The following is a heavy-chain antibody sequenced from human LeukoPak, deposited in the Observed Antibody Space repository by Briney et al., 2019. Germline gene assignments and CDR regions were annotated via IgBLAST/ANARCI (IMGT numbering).Heavy chain of an antibody. Sequence: GASVKVSCKASGGTFSSYAISWVRQAPGQGLEWMGGIIPIFGTANYAQKFQGRVTITTDESTSTAYMELSSLRSDDTAVYYCARFREYCSSTSCLNWFDPWGQGTLVTVSS. V-gene: IGHV1-69*05. CDR3: ARFREYCSSTSCLNWFDP. CDR2: IIPIFGTA. D-gene: IGHD2-2*01. J-gene: IGHJ5*02. CDR1: GGTFSSYA.